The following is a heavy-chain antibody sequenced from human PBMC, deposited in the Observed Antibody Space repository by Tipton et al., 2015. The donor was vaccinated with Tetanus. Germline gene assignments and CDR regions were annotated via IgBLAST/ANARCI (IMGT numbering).Heavy chain of an antibody. V-gene: IGHV3-48*02. CDR2: ITSSSGTI. D-gene: IGHD2-15*01. Sequence: SLRLSCAASGYIFTGNSINWVRQAPGKGLEWVSYITSSSGTIYYADSVKGRFTISRDNAKNSAYLQMSSLRDEDTAVYYCARVGFRIYSMDAWGQGP. CDR3: ARVGFRIYSMDA. CDR1: GYIFTGNS. J-gene: IGHJ6*02.